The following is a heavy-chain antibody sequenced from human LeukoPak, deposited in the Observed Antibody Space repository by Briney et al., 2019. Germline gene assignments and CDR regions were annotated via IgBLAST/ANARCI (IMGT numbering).Heavy chain of an antibody. Sequence: GGSLRLSCAASGFTFSSYGMHWVRQAPGKGLEWVAVISYDGSNKYYADSVKGRFTISRDNSKNTLYLQMNSLRAEDTAVYYCARDHTAMVGTFDYWGQGTLVTVSS. J-gene: IGHJ4*02. V-gene: IGHV3-30*03. CDR2: ISYDGSNK. D-gene: IGHD5-18*01. CDR1: GFTFSSYG. CDR3: ARDHTAMVGTFDY.